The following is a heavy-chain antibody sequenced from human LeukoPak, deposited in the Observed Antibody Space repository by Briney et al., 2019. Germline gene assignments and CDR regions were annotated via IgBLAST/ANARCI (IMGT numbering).Heavy chain of an antibody. CDR3: VKGRRRGYAYGTLES. J-gene: IGHJ4*02. CDR1: GFTFDYYT. D-gene: IGHD5-18*01. CDR2: ISMDGVNT. V-gene: IGHV3-43*01. Sequence: LPGGSLRLSCAASGFTFDYYTMYWVRQGPEKSLEWVSLISMDGVNTVYADSVKGRFTISRDNNKNSLYLQMNGLRTDDTGLYYCVKGRRRGYAYGTLESWGQGTLVTVSS.